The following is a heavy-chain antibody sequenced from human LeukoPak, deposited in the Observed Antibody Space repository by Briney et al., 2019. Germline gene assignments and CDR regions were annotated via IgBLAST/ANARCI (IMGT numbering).Heavy chain of an antibody. CDR2: IYPGDSDT. CDR3: ARLGGDTYYFGSASYPNWYFDL. V-gene: IGHV5-51*01. Sequence: GESLKISCKGSGYSFTSYWIGWVRQIPGKGLEWMGIIYPGDSDTRYSPSFQGQVTISADKSISTAYLQWSSLKASDTAIYYCARLGGDTYYFGSASYPNWYFDLWGRGTLVTVSS. CDR1: GYSFTSYW. D-gene: IGHD3-10*01. J-gene: IGHJ2*01.